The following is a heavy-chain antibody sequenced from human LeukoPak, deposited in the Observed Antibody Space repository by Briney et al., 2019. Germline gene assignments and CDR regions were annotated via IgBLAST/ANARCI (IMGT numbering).Heavy chain of an antibody. CDR3: ARGYSGYDSDY. D-gene: IGHD5-12*01. CDR2: INPSDGKT. V-gene: IGHV1-46*01. Sequence: ASVKVSFKASVHTFTSYYIHWVRQPPGQGLEWMGIINPSDGKTKYAQEFQGRVTMTRDTSTSTVYMELSSLRSEDTAVYYCARGYSGYDSDYWGQGTLVTVSS. J-gene: IGHJ4*02. CDR1: VHTFTSYY.